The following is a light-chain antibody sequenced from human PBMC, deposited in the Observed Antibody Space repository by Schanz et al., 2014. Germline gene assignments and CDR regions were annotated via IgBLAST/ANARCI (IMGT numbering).Light chain of an antibody. CDR2: AAS. V-gene: IGKV3-20*01. CDR1: QSVTSSY. J-gene: IGKJ1*01. Sequence: EIVLTQSPGTLSLSPGERVTLSCRASQSVTSSYLAWYQQKPGQAPRLLIYAASSRATGIPDRFSGSGSGTEFTLTISSLQSEDFAVYYCQQYNNWPPWTFGQGTKVEV. CDR3: QQYNNWPPWT.